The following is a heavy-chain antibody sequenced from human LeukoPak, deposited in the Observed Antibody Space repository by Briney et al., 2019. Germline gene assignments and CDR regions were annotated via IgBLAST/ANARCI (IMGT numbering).Heavy chain of an antibody. Sequence: SETLSLICTLSGGSISSYYWSWIRQPPGKGREWIGYIYYIGGTNYIPSLKSRVTISVDTSKNQFSLKLSSVTAADTAVYYCARLGYYGSGSYGAIPYYYYYGMDVWGQGTTVTVSS. CDR3: ARLGYYGSGSYGAIPYYYYYGMDV. CDR2: IYYIGGT. CDR1: GGSISSYY. D-gene: IGHD3-10*01. V-gene: IGHV4-59*08. J-gene: IGHJ6*02.